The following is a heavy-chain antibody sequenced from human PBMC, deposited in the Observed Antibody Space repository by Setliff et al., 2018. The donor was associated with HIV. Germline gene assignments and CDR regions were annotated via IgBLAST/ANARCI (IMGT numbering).Heavy chain of an antibody. V-gene: IGHV2-5*01. Sequence: SGPTLVNPTQTLTLTCTFSGFSLSISGVGVGWIRQPPGKALEWLALIYWNDDKRYSPSLKSRLTITKDTSKNKVVLTMTNMDPVDTATYYFAHRHNYDFCGGYYLDAFDIWVQGTMVTVS. CDR1: GFSLSISGVG. D-gene: IGHD3-3*01. J-gene: IGHJ3*02. CDR3: AHRHNYDFCGGYYLDAFDI. CDR2: IYWNDDK.